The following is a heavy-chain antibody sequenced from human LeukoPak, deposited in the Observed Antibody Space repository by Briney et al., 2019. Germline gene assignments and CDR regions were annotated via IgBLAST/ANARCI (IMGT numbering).Heavy chain of an antibody. CDR1: GYTFTSYD. CDR3: ARDHYYGSGSPGFDP. Sequence: ASVKVSCKASGYTFTSYDINWVRQATGQGLEWMGWMNPNSGNTGYAQKFQGRVTMTRDTSISTAYMELSRLRSDDTAVYYCARDHYYGSGSPGFDPWGQGTLVTVSS. V-gene: IGHV1-8*01. CDR2: MNPNSGNT. D-gene: IGHD3-10*01. J-gene: IGHJ5*02.